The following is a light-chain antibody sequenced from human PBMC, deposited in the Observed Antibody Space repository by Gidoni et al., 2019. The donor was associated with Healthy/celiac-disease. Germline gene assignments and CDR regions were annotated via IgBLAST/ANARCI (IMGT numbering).Light chain of an antibody. CDR2: AAS. Sequence: IRMTQSPSSLSASTGDRVTITCRASQGISSYLDWYQQKPGKAPKLLIYAASTLQSGVPSRFSGSGSGTDFTLTISCLQPEDFATYYCQQNYSNHWTFGQGTKVEIK. J-gene: IGKJ1*01. CDR3: QQNYSNHWT. V-gene: IGKV1-8*01. CDR1: QGISSY.